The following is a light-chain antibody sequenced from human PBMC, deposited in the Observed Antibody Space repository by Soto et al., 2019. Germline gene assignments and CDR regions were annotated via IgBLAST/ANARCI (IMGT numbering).Light chain of an antibody. CDR1: QSVSSN. J-gene: IGKJ1*01. V-gene: IGKV3-15*01. Sequence: EIVMTQSPATLSVSPGERATLSCRASQSVSSNLAWYQQKPGQGPRLLIYGASTRATGIPARFSGSGSGTEFTLTISSLQSEDFAVYYCQQYNNWPGTFGQETKVEIK. CDR2: GAS. CDR3: QQYNNWPGT.